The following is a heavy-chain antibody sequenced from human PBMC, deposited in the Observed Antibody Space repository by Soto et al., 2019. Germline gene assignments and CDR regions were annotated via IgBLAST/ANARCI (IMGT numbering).Heavy chain of an antibody. D-gene: IGHD3-22*01. CDR1: GGSVSSGSYY. J-gene: IGHJ4*02. Sequence: SETLSLTCTVSGGSVSSGSYYWSWIRQPPGKGLEWIGYIYYSGSTNYNPSLKSRVTISVDTSKNQFSLKLSSVTAADTAVYYCARVTYYYDSSGYRAPSTFDYWGQGTLVTVSS. CDR2: IYYSGST. V-gene: IGHV4-61*01. CDR3: ARVTYYYDSSGYRAPSTFDY.